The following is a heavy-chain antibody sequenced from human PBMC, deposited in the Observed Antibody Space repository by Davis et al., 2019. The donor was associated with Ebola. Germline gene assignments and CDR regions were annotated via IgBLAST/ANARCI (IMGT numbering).Heavy chain of an antibody. CDR2: IIPIFGTA. J-gene: IGHJ6*03. V-gene: IGHV1-69*13. CDR1: GGTFSSYA. CDR3: ARDHGCSSTSCYGYYYYMDV. Sequence: SVKVSCKASGGTFSSYAISWVRQAPGQGLEWMGGIIPIFGTANYAQKFQGRVTITADESTSTAYMELSSLRSEETAGYYCARDHGCSSTSCYGYYYYMDVWGKGTTVTVSS. D-gene: IGHD2-2*01.